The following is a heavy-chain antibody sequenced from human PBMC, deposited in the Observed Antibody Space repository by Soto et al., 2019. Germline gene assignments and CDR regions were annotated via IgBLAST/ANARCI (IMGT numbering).Heavy chain of an antibody. J-gene: IGHJ4*02. V-gene: IGHV3-30*18. CDR3: AKDIGNYYDSSGYYQY. CDR2: ISYDGSNK. D-gene: IGHD3-22*01. CDR1: GFTSSSYG. Sequence: GGSLRLSCAASGFTSSSYGMHWVRQAPGKGLEWVAVISYDGSNKYYADSVKGRFTISRDNSKNTLYLQMNSLRAEDTAVYYCAKDIGNYYDSSGYYQYWGQGTLIIVSS.